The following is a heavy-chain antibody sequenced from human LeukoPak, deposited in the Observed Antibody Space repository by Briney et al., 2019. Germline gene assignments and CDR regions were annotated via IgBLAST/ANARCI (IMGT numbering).Heavy chain of an antibody. CDR1: WASFNSHDQY. CDR3: SRGLDSRKLGY. V-gene: IGHV4-31*03. J-gene: IGHJ4*02. Sequence: SETLSLTCNVSWASFNSHDQYWNWIPHSPGKGVEWIGSIHPSGMSYNNPSLESRVTMSRDTSKNQFSLNLNSVTAADTAVYFCSRGLDSRKLGYWRQGILVTVPS. D-gene: IGHD3-22*01. CDR2: IHPSGMS.